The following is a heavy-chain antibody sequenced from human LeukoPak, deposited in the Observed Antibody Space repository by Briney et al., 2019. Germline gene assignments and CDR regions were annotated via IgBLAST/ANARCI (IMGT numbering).Heavy chain of an antibody. CDR3: ARYSSGWPFDY. Sequence: SETPSLTCTVSGDSISSTTDYWAWIRQPPGKGLEWIGTILYSGSAYYNPPLKSRVTMSIDTSKKHFSLTLSSVTAADTAVYYCARYSSGWPFDYWGQGTLVTVSS. V-gene: IGHV4-39*07. D-gene: IGHD6-19*01. CDR2: ILYSGSA. CDR1: GDSISSTTDY. J-gene: IGHJ4*02.